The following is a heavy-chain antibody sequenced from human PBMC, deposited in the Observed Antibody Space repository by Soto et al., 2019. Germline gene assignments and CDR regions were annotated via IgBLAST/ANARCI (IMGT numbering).Heavy chain of an antibody. CDR1: GFTFSSYA. V-gene: IGHV3-23*01. Sequence: SLRLSCAASGFTFSSYAMSWVRQAPGKGLEWVSAISGSGGSTYYADSVKGRFTILRDDSKNTLYLRMNSLRAEDTAIYYCARDPDYNPSPFDYWGPGTLVTAPQ. J-gene: IGHJ4*02. CDR2: ISGSGGST. CDR3: ARDPDYNPSPFDY. D-gene: IGHD1-20*01.